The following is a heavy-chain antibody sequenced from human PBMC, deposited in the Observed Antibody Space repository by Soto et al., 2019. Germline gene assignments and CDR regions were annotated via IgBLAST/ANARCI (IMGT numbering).Heavy chain of an antibody. CDR3: VRAQYDYWSGYQHYFDS. V-gene: IGHV3-7*03. J-gene: IGHJ4*02. Sequence: GSLRLSCEASGFIFSSSWMSWVRRAPGRGLEYVANIDPDGSEKYYVGSVKGRFTISRDNAKNSLSLQMNSLRGEDTATYYCVRAQYDYWSGYQHYFDSWGQGAPVTVSS. CDR1: GFIFSSSW. D-gene: IGHD3-3*01. CDR2: IDPDGSEK.